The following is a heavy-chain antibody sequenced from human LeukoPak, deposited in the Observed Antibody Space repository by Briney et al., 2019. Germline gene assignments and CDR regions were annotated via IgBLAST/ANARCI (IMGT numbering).Heavy chain of an antibody. D-gene: IGHD5-18*01. CDR1: GYTFTGYY. CDR2: INPNSGGT. Sequence: ASVKVSCKASGYTFTGYYMHWVRQAPGQGLEWMGRINPNSGGTNYAQKFQGRVTMTRDTSISTAYMELSRLRSDDTAVYYCARDHEEHSYGFFDYWGQGTLVTVSS. CDR3: ARDHEEHSYGFFDY. V-gene: IGHV1-2*06. J-gene: IGHJ4*02.